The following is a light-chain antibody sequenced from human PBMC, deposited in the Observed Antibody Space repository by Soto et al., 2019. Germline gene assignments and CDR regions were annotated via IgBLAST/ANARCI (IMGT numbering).Light chain of an antibody. V-gene: IGLV2-23*02. CDR1: SSDVGDYNY. Sequence: QSALTQPASVSGSPGQSITISCTGTSSDVGDYNYVSWYQQHPGKAPKLMIYEVSKRPSGVSNRFSGSKSGNTASLTISGLQAEDEADYYCCSYAGSSTPYVFGTGTKLTVL. CDR2: EVS. J-gene: IGLJ1*01. CDR3: CSYAGSSTPYV.